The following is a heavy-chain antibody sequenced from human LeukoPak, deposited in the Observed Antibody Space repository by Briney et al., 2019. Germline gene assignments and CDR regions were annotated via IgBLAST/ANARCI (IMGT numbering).Heavy chain of an antibody. Sequence: GGSLRLSCAASGFTFSSYAMSWVRQAPGKGLEWVSSISSSSSYIYYADSVKGRFTISRDNAKNSLYLQMNSLRAEDTAVYYCARDHMASSGYFDYWGQGTLVTVSS. CDR1: GFTFSSYA. CDR3: ARDHMASSGYFDY. CDR2: ISSSSSYI. D-gene: IGHD3-22*01. V-gene: IGHV3-21*01. J-gene: IGHJ4*02.